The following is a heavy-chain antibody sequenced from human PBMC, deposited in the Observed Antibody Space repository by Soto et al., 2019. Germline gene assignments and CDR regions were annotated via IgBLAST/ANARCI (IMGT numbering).Heavy chain of an antibody. J-gene: IGHJ4*02. CDR3: ARGRIVVVEEDDRVNSFNDY. V-gene: IGHV4-34*01. CDR2: INHSGST. Sequence: SETLSLTCAVYGGSFSGYYWSWIRQPPGKGLEWIGEINHSGSTNYNPSLKSRVTISLDTSKNQFSLKLSSVTAADTAVYYCARGRIVVVEEDDRVNSFNDYWGQGTLVTVSS. D-gene: IGHD2-15*01. CDR1: GGSFSGYY.